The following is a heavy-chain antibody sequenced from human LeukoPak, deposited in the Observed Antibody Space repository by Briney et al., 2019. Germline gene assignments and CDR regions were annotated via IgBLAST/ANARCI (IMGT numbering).Heavy chain of an antibody. CDR1: GGSFSGYY. V-gene: IGHV4-34*01. Sequence: SETLSLTCAVYGGSFSGYYWSWIRQPPGKGVEGVGEINHSGTNNYNPSLKSRGTISVDTPKNQFSLKLSSVTAADTAVYYCAIGPPSITMVRGRRGYGMDVWGQGTTVTVSS. CDR3: AIGPPSITMVRGRRGYGMDV. J-gene: IGHJ6*02. D-gene: IGHD3-10*01. CDR2: INHSGTN.